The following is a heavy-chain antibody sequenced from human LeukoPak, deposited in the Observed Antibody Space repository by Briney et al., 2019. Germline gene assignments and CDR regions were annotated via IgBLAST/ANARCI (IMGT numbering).Heavy chain of an antibody. V-gene: IGHV1-18*01. CDR1: GYTFTSYG. CDR3: ARAVGYYYDSSGPAYFDY. D-gene: IGHD3-22*01. J-gene: IGHJ4*02. Sequence: GAPVKVSCKASGYTFTSYGISWVRQAPGQGLEWMGWISAYNGNTNYAQKLQGRVTMTTDTSTSTAYMELRSLRSDDTAVYYCARAVGYYYDSSGPAYFDYWGQGTLVTVSS. CDR2: ISAYNGNT.